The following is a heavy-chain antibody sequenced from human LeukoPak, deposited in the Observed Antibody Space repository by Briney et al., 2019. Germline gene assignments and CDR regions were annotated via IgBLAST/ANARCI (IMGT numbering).Heavy chain of an antibody. Sequence: GGSLRLSCAASGFTFSSYGMHWVRQAPGKGLEWVAFIRYDGSNKYYADSVKGRFTISRDNSKNTLYLQMNSLRAEDTAVYYCAKDQIKGTMVRGGSYYYYYMDVWGKGTTVTISS. D-gene: IGHD3-10*01. CDR1: GFTFSSYG. J-gene: IGHJ6*03. CDR2: IRYDGSNK. V-gene: IGHV3-30*02. CDR3: AKDQIKGTMVRGGSYYYYYMDV.